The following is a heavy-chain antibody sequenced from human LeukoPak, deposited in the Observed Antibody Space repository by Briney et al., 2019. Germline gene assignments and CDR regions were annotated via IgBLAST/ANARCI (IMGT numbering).Heavy chain of an antibody. J-gene: IGHJ4*02. CDR2: INAGNGNT. D-gene: IGHD6-19*01. V-gene: IGHV1-3*01. Sequence: GASVKVSCKASGYTFTSYAMHWVRQAPGQRLEWMGWINAGNGNTKYSQKFQGRVTITRDTSASTAYMELSSLRSEDTAVYYCARGGPARGIAVAGRLGGYWGQGTLVTVSS. CDR3: ARGGPARGIAVAGRLGGY. CDR1: GYTFTSYA.